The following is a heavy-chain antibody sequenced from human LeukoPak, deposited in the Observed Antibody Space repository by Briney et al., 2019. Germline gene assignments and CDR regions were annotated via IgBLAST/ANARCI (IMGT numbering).Heavy chain of an antibody. J-gene: IGHJ3*02. CDR1: GFTFSSYS. D-gene: IGHD6-13*01. V-gene: IGHV3-30*03. CDR2: MSYDGIHK. CDR3: ARVQRQPLVLDAFDI. Sequence: PGGSLRLSCAASGFTFSSYSMNWVRQAPGKGLEWVAVMSYDGIHKYYADSVKGRFTISRDNSKNTLYLQMNSLRAEDTAVYYCARVQRQPLVLDAFDIWGQGTMVTVSS.